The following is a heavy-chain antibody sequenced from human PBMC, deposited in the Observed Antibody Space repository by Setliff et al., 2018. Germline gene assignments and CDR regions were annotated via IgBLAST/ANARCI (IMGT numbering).Heavy chain of an antibody. D-gene: IGHD3-16*01. V-gene: IGHV3-23*01. J-gene: IGHJ4*02. CDR3: ATAGGVDY. Sequence: PGGSLRLSCAASGFTFSNFAMTWVRQAPGKGLEWVSGISGSGDKTYYADSVKGRFTISRDNSKNTLYLQMNSLRAEDTAVYYCATAGGVDYWGQGTLVTVSS. CDR1: GFTFSNFA. CDR2: ISGSGDKT.